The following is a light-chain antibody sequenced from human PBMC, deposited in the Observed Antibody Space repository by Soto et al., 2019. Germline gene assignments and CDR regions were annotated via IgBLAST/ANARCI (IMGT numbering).Light chain of an antibody. CDR2: EGS. Sequence: QSALTQPASVSGSPGQSITISCTGTSSDVGSHNLVSWYQQHPGKAPKLMIYEGSKRPSGVSNRFSGSKSGNTASLTFSGLQAEDEADYYCCSYASSRSLVFGGGTKVTVL. CDR1: SSDVGSHNL. CDR3: CSYASSRSLV. V-gene: IGLV2-23*01. J-gene: IGLJ2*01.